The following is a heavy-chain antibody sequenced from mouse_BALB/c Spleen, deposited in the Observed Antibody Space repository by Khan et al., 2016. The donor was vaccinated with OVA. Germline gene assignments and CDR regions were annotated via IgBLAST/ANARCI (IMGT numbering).Heavy chain of an antibody. J-gene: IGHJ2*01. CDR1: GYSFTGYF. CDR3: TRIYRSDFDY. D-gene: IGHD1-1*01. V-gene: IGHV1-20*02. Sequence: VQLQQSGPELVRPGASVKISCTASGYSFTGYFMNWVMQSHGKSLEWIGRINPHIGETFYNQRFKDKATLTVDESSSPAHMELRSLASEDSAVYYCTRIYRSDFDYWGQGTTLTVSS. CDR2: INPHIGET.